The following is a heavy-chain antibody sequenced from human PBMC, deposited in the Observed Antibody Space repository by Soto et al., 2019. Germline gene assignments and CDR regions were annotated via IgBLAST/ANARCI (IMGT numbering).Heavy chain of an antibody. CDR3: ARDSVGYCSRTRCYGQGYLDY. V-gene: IGHV1-2*02. CDR1: GYTFTDYY. J-gene: IGHJ4*02. Sequence: ASVKVSCKASGYTFTDYYIHWVRQALGQGLEWMAWINPISGGTNYAQKFQGRVTMTRDTSITTTYMELSRLTSDDTAVYYCARDSVGYCSRTRCYGQGYLDYWGQRALVTVSS. CDR2: INPISGGT. D-gene: IGHD2-2*03.